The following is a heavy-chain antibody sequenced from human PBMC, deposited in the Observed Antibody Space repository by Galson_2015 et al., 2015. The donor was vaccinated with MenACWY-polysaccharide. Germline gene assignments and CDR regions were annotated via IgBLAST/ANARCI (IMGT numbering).Heavy chain of an antibody. CDR2: MNPNSGNT. Sequence: SVNVSCKASGYKVSSYDINWGRQASGQGLEWMGWMNPNSGNTGYAQKFQGRVAMTRDTATSTAYMELRMLRYDDTAVYYCTRIIARKHTFVDSWGQGTLVSVS. CDR1: GYKVSSYD. D-gene: IGHD2-21*01. V-gene: IGHV1-8*01. J-gene: IGHJ4*02. CDR3: TRIIARKHTFVDS.